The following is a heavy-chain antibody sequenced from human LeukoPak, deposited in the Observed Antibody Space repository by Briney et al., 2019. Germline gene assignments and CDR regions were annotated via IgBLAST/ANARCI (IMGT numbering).Heavy chain of an antibody. J-gene: IGHJ6*02. CDR3: ARGCEYHPESSSSWNAANYYYYGMDV. Sequence: GASVKVSCKASGYTFTGYYMHWVRQAPGQGLEWMGWINPNSGGTNYAQKFQGRVTMTRDTSISTAYMELSRLRSDDTAVYYCARGCEYHPESSSSWNAANYYYYGMDVWGQGTTVTVSS. V-gene: IGHV1-2*02. D-gene: IGHD6-13*01. CDR1: GYTFTGYY. CDR2: INPNSGGT.